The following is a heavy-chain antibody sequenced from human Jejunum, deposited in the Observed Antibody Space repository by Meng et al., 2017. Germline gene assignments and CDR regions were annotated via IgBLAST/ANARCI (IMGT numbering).Heavy chain of an antibody. D-gene: IGHD2-2*01. J-gene: IGHJ5*02. CDR3: ARGDRTSTTP. CDR1: GYSISRGYY. CDR2: IHQNGNT. V-gene: IGHV4-38-2*02. Sequence: SETLSLTCTVSGYSISRGYYWVWIRRAPGEGLEWIGHIHQNGNTYYNPSLRSRVTISVDTSKNQFSLRLTPVTAADAAVYYCARGDRTSTTPWGQGTLVTVSS.